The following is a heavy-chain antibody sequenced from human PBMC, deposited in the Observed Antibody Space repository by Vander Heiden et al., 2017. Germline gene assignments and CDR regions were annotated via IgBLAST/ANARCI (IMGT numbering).Heavy chain of an antibody. V-gene: IGHV4-31*03. D-gene: IGHD3-22*01. CDR3: ERESNYYDSSGYWATRGEIDY. J-gene: IGHJ4*02. CDR2: IYYSGST. CDR1: GGSISSGGYY. Sequence: QLQLQEPCPGLVKPSQTLSLTCTVSGGSISSGGYYLNWNRQHQGKGLEWIGYIYYSGSTYYNPSLKSRVTISVDTSKNQFSLKLSSVTAADTAVYYCERESNYYDSSGYWATRGEIDYWGQGTLVTVSS.